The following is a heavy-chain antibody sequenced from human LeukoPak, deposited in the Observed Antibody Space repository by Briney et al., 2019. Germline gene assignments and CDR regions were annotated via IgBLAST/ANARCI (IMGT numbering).Heavy chain of an antibody. CDR3: ARGGRPLLGNWFDP. J-gene: IGHJ5*02. CDR2: IYYSGST. V-gene: IGHV4-39*07. Sequence: SETLSLTCTVSGGSISSSSYYWGWIRQPPGKGLEWIGSIYYSGSTYYNPSLKSRVTISVDRSKNQFSLKLSSVTAADTAVYYCARGGRPLLGNWFDPWGRGTLVTVSS. CDR1: GGSISSSSYY. D-gene: IGHD2-21*02.